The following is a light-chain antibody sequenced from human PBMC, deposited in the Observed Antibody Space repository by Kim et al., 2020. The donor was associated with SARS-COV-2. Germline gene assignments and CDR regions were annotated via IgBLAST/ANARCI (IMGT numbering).Light chain of an antibody. CDR2: DAS. J-gene: IGKJ2*01. Sequence: VSPGERATVSCRASQSVSSNLAWYQQKPGQAPRLLIYDASTRVTGIPARFSGSGSGTEFTLTISSLQSEDFAVYYCQQYDKWPPHTFGQGTKLEI. V-gene: IGKV3-15*01. CDR3: QQYDKWPPHT. CDR1: QSVSSN.